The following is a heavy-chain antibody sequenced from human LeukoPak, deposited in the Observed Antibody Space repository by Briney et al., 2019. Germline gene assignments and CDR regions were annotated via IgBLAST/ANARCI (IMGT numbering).Heavy chain of an antibody. CDR1: GYTFTDFG. V-gene: IGHV1-18*01. Sequence: ASVKVSCKTSGYTFTDFGISWVRQAPGQGLEWMGWISPYNSNTNTNYGQKFQGRVTMTTDTSTSTAYMELRSLRSDDTAVYYCARVLRGYCTNGVCPTVGDYWGQGTLVTVSS. CDR3: ARVLRGYCTNGVCPTVGDY. CDR2: ISPYNSNTNT. D-gene: IGHD2-8*01. J-gene: IGHJ4*02.